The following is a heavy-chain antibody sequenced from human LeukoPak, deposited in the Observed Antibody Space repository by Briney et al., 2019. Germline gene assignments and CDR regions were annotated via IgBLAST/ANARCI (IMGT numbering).Heavy chain of an antibody. CDR1: GFTFSSYS. CDR2: ISSSSSYI. Sequence: GGSLRLSCAASGFTFSSYSMNWVRQAPGKGLEWVSSISSSSSYIYYADSVKGRFTISRDNAKNSLYLQMDSLRAEDTAVYYCARETSQKGAHYMDVWGKGTTVTISS. D-gene: IGHD3-16*01. CDR3: ARETSQKGAHYMDV. V-gene: IGHV3-21*01. J-gene: IGHJ6*03.